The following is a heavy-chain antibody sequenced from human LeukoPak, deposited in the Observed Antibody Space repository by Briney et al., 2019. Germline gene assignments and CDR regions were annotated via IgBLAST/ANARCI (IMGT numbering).Heavy chain of an antibody. CDR2: INYSETT. D-gene: IGHD2-15*01. CDR3: ARPYCRGGTCYSWDY. CDR1: GDSISSGDYY. J-gene: IGHJ4*02. V-gene: IGHV4-31*03. Sequence: SETLSLTCTVSGDSISSGDYYWSWARHHPGKGLEWIGYINYSETTYYNPSLTSRVTISVDTSKNKYSLKLSSVTAADTAVYYCARPYCRGGTCYSWDYWGQGTLVTVSS.